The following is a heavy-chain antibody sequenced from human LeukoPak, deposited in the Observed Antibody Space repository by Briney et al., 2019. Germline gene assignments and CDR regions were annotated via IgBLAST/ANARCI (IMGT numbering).Heavy chain of an antibody. Sequence: PGGSLRLSCTASGFTFSSYAMNWVRQAPGKGLEWVSGIGAGGTFTYYADSVKGRFTIFRDSSKNTLFLQMNSLRAEDTAMFYCARGRLHGFDLWGQGTMVTVSS. D-gene: IGHD2-15*01. J-gene: IGHJ3*01. CDR2: IGAGGTFT. V-gene: IGHV3-23*01. CDR1: GFTFSSYA. CDR3: ARGRLHGFDL.